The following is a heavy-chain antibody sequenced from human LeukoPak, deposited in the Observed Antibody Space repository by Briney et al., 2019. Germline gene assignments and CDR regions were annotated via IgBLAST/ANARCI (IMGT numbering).Heavy chain of an antibody. J-gene: IGHJ1*01. Sequence: GGSLRLSCAASGFTFSSYAMSWVRQAPGKGLEGVSAISGSGGSTYYADSVKGRFTISRDNSKNTPYLQMNSLRAEDTAVYYCAKAQYGDYGAEYFQHWGQGTLVTVSS. V-gene: IGHV3-23*01. CDR2: ISGSGGST. D-gene: IGHD4-17*01. CDR1: GFTFSSYA. CDR3: AKAQYGDYGAEYFQH.